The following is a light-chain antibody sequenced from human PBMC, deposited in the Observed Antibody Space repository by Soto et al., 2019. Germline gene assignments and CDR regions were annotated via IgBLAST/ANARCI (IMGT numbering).Light chain of an antibody. J-gene: IGKJ3*01. CDR2: HAF. CDR3: QQRSNWAT. CDR1: ESVRGK. V-gene: IGKV3-15*01. Sequence: EIVMPQSPATLSVSPGARAPLSCRASESVRGKVAWYQHKPGQAPRLLIYHAFTRATGIPDRFSGSGSGTEYTLTISSLQSEDFAVYYCQQRSNWATVGPGTKVDIK.